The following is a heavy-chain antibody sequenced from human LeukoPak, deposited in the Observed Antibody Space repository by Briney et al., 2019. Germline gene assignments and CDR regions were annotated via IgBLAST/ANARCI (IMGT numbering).Heavy chain of an antibody. CDR1: GASISSYY. V-gene: IGHV4-59*01. CDR3: ARVLLSSGYST. J-gene: IGHJ5*02. CDR2: IYYSGIT. D-gene: IGHD3-22*01. Sequence: SETLSLTCSVSGASISSYYYNWIRQSPGGVLEWIGYIYYSGITNYNHSLKSRVPMSLDTSNNQFSLKLSSVTAADTAVYYCARVLLSSGYSTWGQGTLVTVSS.